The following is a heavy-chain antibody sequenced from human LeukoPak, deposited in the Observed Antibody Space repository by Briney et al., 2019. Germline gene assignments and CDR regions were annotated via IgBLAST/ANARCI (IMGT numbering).Heavy chain of an antibody. CDR3: ARGRRYSYGYRYYFDY. D-gene: IGHD5-18*01. Sequence: SETLSLTCAVYGGSFSSYYWSWIRQPPGKGLEWIGEINHSGSTNYNPSLKSRVTISVDTSKNQFSLKLSSVTAADTAVYYCARGRRYSYGYRYYFDYWGQGTLVTVSS. J-gene: IGHJ4*02. V-gene: IGHV4-34*01. CDR2: INHSGST. CDR1: GGSFSSYY.